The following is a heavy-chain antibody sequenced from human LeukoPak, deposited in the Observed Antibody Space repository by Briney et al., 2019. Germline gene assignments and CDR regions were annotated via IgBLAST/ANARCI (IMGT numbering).Heavy chain of an antibody. CDR2: IIPNSGGS. J-gene: IGHJ4*02. D-gene: IGHD5-12*01. CDR3: ARGSYSGYDIDY. Sequence: GASVKVSCKASGYTFTGYFMHWVLQAPGQGLEWMGRIIPNSGGSNFAQNFQGRVTMTRDTSISTTYMELSSLRSDDTAVYYCARGSYSGYDIDYWGQGTLVTVSS. CDR1: GYTFTGYF. V-gene: IGHV1-2*06.